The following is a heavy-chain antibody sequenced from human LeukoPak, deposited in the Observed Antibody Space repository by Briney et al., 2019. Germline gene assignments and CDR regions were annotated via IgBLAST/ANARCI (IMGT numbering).Heavy chain of an antibody. J-gene: IGHJ4*02. V-gene: IGHV7-4-1*02. Sequence: ASVKVSCKASGYTFTYYGLNWVRQAPGQGLECLGGVNTNTGNPTYAQGFTGRFVFSFDTSVSTAYMQISSLKAEDTAIYFCARDKALIFTTIFDYWGQGTLVTVSS. CDR3: ARDKALIFTTIFDY. CDR1: GYTFTYYG. CDR2: VNTNTGNP. D-gene: IGHD3-22*01.